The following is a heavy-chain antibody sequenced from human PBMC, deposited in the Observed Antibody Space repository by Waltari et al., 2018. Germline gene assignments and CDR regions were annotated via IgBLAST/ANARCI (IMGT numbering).Heavy chain of an antibody. D-gene: IGHD2-2*03. J-gene: IGHJ5*02. CDR3: ARQTLGYCTSAACRRLET. CDR1: GYFINTGFF. CDR2: IYHDGTT. Sequence: QVQLQESGPGLVRPSETLSLTCDVSGYFINTGFFWGWIRQPPGKGREWIGKIYHDGTTYYNTSLKHRLMISLDTSKHQFSLRLNFVDVADTAVYYCARQTLGYCTSAACRRLETWGQGILVTVSS. V-gene: IGHV4-38-2*01.